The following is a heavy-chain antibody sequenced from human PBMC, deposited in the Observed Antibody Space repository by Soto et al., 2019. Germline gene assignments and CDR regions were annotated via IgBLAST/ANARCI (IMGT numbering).Heavy chain of an antibody. Sequence: QVQLGPSGAEVRKHGSSVKVYCKASGGTFSSSGINWVRQAPGQGLEWIGGIIPLAGTSSHAQKFQGRVTITADESTVTVNLELGSLTSDDTAVYYCATSRDTTGYFDHWGQGTLVTVSS. CDR3: ATSRDTTGYFDH. CDR1: GGTFSSSG. CDR2: IIPLAGTS. D-gene: IGHD1-1*01. V-gene: IGHV1-69*01. J-gene: IGHJ4*02.